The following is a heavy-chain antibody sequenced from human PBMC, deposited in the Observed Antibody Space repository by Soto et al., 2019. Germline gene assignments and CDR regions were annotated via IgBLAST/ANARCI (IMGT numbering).Heavy chain of an antibody. CDR1: GFTFSSYG. Sequence: QVQLVESGGGVVQPGRSLRLYCSASGFTFSSYGMHWVRQVPGKGLEWVAVISYDGSNKYYADSVKGRFTISRDNSKNTLHLQINSLRAENTAVYYCAPWFGAFDYWGQGTLVTVSS. CDR2: ISYDGSNK. D-gene: IGHD3-10*01. CDR3: APWFGAFDY. V-gene: IGHV3-30*03. J-gene: IGHJ4*02.